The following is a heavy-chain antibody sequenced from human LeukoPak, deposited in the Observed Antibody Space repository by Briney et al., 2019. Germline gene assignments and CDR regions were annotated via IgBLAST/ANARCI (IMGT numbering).Heavy chain of an antibody. CDR3: ARPGMGFGEDSAFDI. CDR2: INPSGGST. CDR1: GYTFTSHY. D-gene: IGHD3-10*01. Sequence: VASVKVSCKASGYTFTSHYMHWVRQAPGQGLEWMGIINPSGGSTSYAQKFQGRVTMTRDMSTSTVYMELSSLRSEDTAVYYCARPGMGFGEDSAFDIWGQGTMVTVSS. V-gene: IGHV1-46*01. J-gene: IGHJ3*02.